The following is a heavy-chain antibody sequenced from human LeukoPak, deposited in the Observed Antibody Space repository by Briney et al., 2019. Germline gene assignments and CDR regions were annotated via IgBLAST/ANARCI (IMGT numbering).Heavy chain of an antibody. CDR1: GFTFSSYS. D-gene: IGHD6-19*01. Sequence: GGSLRLSCAASGFTFSSYSMNWVRQAPGKGLEWVSYISSSSSTIYYADSVKGRFTISRDNAKNSLYLQMNSLRAEDTAVYYCARVRPEWLVRIGFAFDIWGLGTMVTVSS. J-gene: IGHJ3*02. CDR3: ARVRPEWLVRIGFAFDI. V-gene: IGHV3-48*01. CDR2: ISSSSSTI.